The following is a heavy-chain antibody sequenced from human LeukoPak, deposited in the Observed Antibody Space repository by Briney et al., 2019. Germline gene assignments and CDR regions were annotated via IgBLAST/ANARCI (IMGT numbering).Heavy chain of an antibody. CDR1: GGTFSSYA. V-gene: IGHV1-69*05. CDR3: ARDITGSSGSGSH. Sequence: SVKVSCKASGGTFSSYAISWVRQAPGQGLEWMGGIIPIFGTANYAQKFQGRVTITTDESTSTAYMELSSLRSEDTAVYYCARDITGSSGSGSHWGQGTLVTVSS. CDR2: IIPIFGTA. D-gene: IGHD1-26*01. J-gene: IGHJ4*02.